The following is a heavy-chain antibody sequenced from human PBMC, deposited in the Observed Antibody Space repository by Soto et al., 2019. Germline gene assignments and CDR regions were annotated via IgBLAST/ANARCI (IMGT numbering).Heavy chain of an antibody. J-gene: IGHJ3*02. CDR3: AREQYYYDSSGYYPDAFDI. CDR1: GGTFSSYA. Sequence: QVQLVQSGAEVKKPGSSVKVSCKASGGTFSSYAISWVRQAPGQGLEWMGGIIPIFGTANYAQKFQGRVTITADESTSTAYMELSSLRSEDTAVHYCAREQYYYDSSGYYPDAFDIWGQGTMVTVSS. V-gene: IGHV1-69*01. CDR2: IIPIFGTA. D-gene: IGHD3-22*01.